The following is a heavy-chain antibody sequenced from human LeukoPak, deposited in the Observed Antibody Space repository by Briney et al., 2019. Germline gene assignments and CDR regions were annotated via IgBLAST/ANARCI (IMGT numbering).Heavy chain of an antibody. D-gene: IGHD6-13*01. CDR2: ISASGGDT. Sequence: GGSLRLSCAASGFTFSNYAMTWVRQAPGKGLGWVSGISASGGDTYYADSVKGRFTISRDNSKNTLYLQMNSLRAEDAALYYCAKAPFSSSWYYFDYWGQGALVTVSS. J-gene: IGHJ4*02. CDR3: AKAPFSSSWYYFDY. V-gene: IGHV3-23*01. CDR1: GFTFSNYA.